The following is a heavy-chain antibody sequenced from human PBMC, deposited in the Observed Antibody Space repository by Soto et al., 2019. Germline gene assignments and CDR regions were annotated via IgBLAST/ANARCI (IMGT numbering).Heavy chain of an antibody. Sequence: QVQLVQSGADLKKPGSSVKVSCKASGGSFSNSSISWVRQAPGQGLEWMGGIIPLFGTTNYAQKFRGRVTITADESTSTAYMEMSSLRFEDTAVYYCARAHGSSWYNWFGPWGQGTLVTVSS. J-gene: IGHJ5*02. D-gene: IGHD6-13*01. V-gene: IGHV1-69*01. CDR3: ARAHGSSWYNWFGP. CDR1: GGSFSNSS. CDR2: IIPLFGTT.